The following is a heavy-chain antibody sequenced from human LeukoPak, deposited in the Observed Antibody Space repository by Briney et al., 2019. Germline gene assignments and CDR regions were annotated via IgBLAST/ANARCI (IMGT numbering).Heavy chain of an antibody. J-gene: IGHJ4*02. CDR3: AIDTWYYGVDY. D-gene: IGHD3-10*01. Sequence: SETLSLTCTVSGGSISSSSYYWGWIRQPPGKGLEWIGSIYYSGSTYYNPSLKSRVTISVDTSKNQFSLKLSSVTAADTAVYYCAIDTWYYGVDYGGQGTLVIVAS. V-gene: IGHV4-39*07. CDR2: IYYSGST. CDR1: GGSISSSSYY.